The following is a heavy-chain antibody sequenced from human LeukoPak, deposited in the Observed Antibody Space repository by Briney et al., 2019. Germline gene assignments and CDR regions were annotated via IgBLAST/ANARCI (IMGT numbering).Heavy chain of an antibody. D-gene: IGHD3-10*01. J-gene: IGHJ4*02. CDR3: ARKSGLSY. Sequence: PGGSLRLSCEASGLTFNNYAMHWVRQSSGKGLEWVSGIGSSGGGTYYADSVKGRFTISRDNAKNSLYLQMNSLRAEDTAVYYCARKSGLSYWGQGTLVTVSS. CDR2: IGSSGGGT. V-gene: IGHV3-23*01. CDR1: GLTFNNYA.